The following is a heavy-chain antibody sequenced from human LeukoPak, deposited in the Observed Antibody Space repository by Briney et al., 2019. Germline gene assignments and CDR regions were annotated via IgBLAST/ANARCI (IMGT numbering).Heavy chain of an antibody. CDR2: TYYRSKWYN. CDR1: GDSVSSNSAA. D-gene: IGHD6-13*01. J-gene: IGHJ6*03. Sequence: SQTLSLTCAISGDSVSSNSAAWNWIRQSPSRGLEWLGRTYYRSKWYNDYAVSVKSRITNNPDTSKNQFSLQLNSVTPEDTAVYYCARDLLLAAAGIQSYHYYYMDVWGKGTTVTVSS. CDR3: ARDLLLAAAGIQSYHYYYMDV. V-gene: IGHV6-1*01.